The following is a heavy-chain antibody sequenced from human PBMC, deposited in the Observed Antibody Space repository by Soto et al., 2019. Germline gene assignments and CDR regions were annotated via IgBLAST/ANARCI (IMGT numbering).Heavy chain of an antibody. CDR2: INYSGST. Sequence: ETLSLTCTVSRGSIGSDYWSWIRQPPGKGLEWIGYINYSGSTKYNPSLKSRVTISVDTSKNQFSLKLSSVTAADTAVYYCASGTSGPFHYWDQGTPV. J-gene: IGHJ4*02. CDR1: RGSIGSDY. CDR3: ASGTSGPFHY. D-gene: IGHD2-2*01. V-gene: IGHV4-59*01.